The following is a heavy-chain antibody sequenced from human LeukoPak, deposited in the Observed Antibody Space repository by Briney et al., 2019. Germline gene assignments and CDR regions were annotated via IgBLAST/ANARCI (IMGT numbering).Heavy chain of an antibody. D-gene: IGHD5-24*01. J-gene: IGHJ4*02. V-gene: IGHV3-7*03. CDR2: IKEDGTET. Sequence: GGSLRLSCAASGFMFSSNWMSWVRLAPGKGLEWVANIKEDGTETYYVDSVKGRFTISRDNTKNSLYLQMNSLRVEDTAVYYCAKEGRSLQTYWGQGTLVTVSS. CDR3: AKEGRSLQTY. CDR1: GFMFSSNW.